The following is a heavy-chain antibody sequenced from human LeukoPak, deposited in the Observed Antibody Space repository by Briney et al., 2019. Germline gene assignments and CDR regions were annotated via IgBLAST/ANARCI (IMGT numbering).Heavy chain of an antibody. CDR2: IHSGGTT. Sequence: GGSLRLSCAASGFTVSTNYMTWVRQAPGKGLEWVSVIHSGGTTYYADSVKGRFSISRDNSKNTLYLQMNSLRAEDTAVYYCARYDYGRSGFDYWGQGTLVTVSS. D-gene: IGHD5-12*01. CDR1: GFTVSTNY. V-gene: IGHV3-66*01. J-gene: IGHJ4*02. CDR3: ARYDYGRSGFDY.